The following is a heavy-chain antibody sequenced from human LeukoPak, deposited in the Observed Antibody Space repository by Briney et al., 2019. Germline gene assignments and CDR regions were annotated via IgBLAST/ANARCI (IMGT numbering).Heavy chain of an antibody. D-gene: IGHD1-26*01. Sequence: GGSLRLSCAASGFTFSNAWMSWARQAPGTGLEWVGRIKSKTDGGTTDYAAPVKGRFTISRDDSKNMLYLQMNSLKTEDTAVYYCTTYTAGATTSHFDYWGQGTLVTVSS. CDR2: IKSKTDGGTT. V-gene: IGHV3-15*01. CDR3: TTYTAGATTSHFDY. CDR1: GFTFSNAW. J-gene: IGHJ4*02.